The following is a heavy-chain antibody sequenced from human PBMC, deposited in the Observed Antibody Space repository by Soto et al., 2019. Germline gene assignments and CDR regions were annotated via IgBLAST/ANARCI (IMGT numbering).Heavy chain of an antibody. Sequence: SETLSLTCTVSGGSISSSSYYWGWIRQPPGKGLEWIGSIYYSGSTYYNPSLKSRVTISVDTSKNQFSLKLSSVTAADTAVYYCARQGITVYRFDPWGQGTLVTVSS. CDR1: GGSISSSSYY. D-gene: IGHD1-20*01. CDR3: ARQGITVYRFDP. J-gene: IGHJ5*02. V-gene: IGHV4-39*01. CDR2: IYYSGST.